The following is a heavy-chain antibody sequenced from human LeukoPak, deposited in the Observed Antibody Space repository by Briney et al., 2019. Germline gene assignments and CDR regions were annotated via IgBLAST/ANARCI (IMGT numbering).Heavy chain of an antibody. CDR1: GFTFDDYS. CDR2: ISRAAERT. Sequence: GGSLRLSCAASGFTFDDYSMHWVRQAPGKALEWVSLISRAAERTYYADSVKGRFTISRDNSKNSLFLQMNSLRAEDTAVYYCARFETSPGGVAFDIWGQGTMVTVSS. D-gene: IGHD1-1*01. J-gene: IGHJ3*02. CDR3: ARFETSPGGVAFDI. V-gene: IGHV3-43*01.